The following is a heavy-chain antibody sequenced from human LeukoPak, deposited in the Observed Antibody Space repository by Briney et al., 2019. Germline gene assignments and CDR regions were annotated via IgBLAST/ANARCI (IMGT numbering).Heavy chain of an antibody. CDR3: AREVRNYYDSSGYYD. CDR1: GFTFSSYS. V-gene: IGHV3-7*01. J-gene: IGHJ4*02. D-gene: IGHD3-22*01. Sequence: GGSLRLSCAASGFTFSSYSMNWVRQAPGKGLEWVANIKQDGSEKYYVDSVKGRFTISRDNAKNSLYLQMNSLRAEDTAVYYCAREVRNYYDSSGYYDWGQGTLVTVSS. CDR2: IKQDGSEK.